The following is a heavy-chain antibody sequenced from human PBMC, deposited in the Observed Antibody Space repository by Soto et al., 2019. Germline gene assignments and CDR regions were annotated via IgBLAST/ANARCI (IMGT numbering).Heavy chain of an antibody. CDR3: ASGRYGDY. J-gene: IGHJ4*02. CDR1: GYTFTSYG. Sequence: QVHLVQSGAEVKKPGASVKVSCKASGYTFTSYGITWVRQAPGQGLEWMGWISAHNGNTDYAQKLQGRVIVTRDTSTRTAYMELRSLISADTAVYYCASGRYGDYWGQGALVTVSS. D-gene: IGHD1-26*01. V-gene: IGHV1-18*01. CDR2: ISAHNGNT.